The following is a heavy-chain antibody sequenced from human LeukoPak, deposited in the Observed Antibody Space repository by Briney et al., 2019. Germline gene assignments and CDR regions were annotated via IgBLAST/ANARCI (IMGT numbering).Heavy chain of an antibody. J-gene: IGHJ4*02. CDR1: GGSISSYY. CDR2: IYYSGNT. CDR3: ARDANGYNPFDY. V-gene: IGHV4-59*01. Sequence: PSETLSLTCTVSGGSISSYYWSWIRQPPGKGPEWIGHIYYSGNTKYNPSLKSRVSISVDTSKNQFSLKLSSVTAADTAVYYCARDANGYNPFDYWGQGTLVTVS. D-gene: IGHD5-24*01.